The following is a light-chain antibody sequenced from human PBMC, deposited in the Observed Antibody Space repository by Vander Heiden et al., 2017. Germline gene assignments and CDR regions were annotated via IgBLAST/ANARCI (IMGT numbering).Light chain of an antibody. CDR1: RIGTKS. V-gene: IGLV3-21*02. Sequence: SYVLTQPHSVSVAPGQTATITCGGDRIGTKSVFWYQQKTGQAPVLVIFDDKDRASGIPVRFSGSNSGNTATLTINRVEAGDEADYYCQVSDNRSDVIFGGGTKLTVL. J-gene: IGLJ2*01. CDR2: DDK. CDR3: QVSDNRSDVI.